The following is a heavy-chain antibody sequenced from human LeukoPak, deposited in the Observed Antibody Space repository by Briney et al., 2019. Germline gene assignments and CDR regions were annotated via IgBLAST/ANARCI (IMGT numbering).Heavy chain of an antibody. CDR3: ARDGYYDPGAFDI. Sequence: GGSLRLSCAASGFTFDDYAMHWVRQAPGKGLEWVSGISWNSGSIGYADSVKGRFTISRDNAKNSLYLQMNSLRAEDTAVYYCARDGYYDPGAFDIWGQGTMVTVSS. CDR2: ISWNSGSI. J-gene: IGHJ3*02. V-gene: IGHV3-9*01. D-gene: IGHD3-22*01. CDR1: GFTFDDYA.